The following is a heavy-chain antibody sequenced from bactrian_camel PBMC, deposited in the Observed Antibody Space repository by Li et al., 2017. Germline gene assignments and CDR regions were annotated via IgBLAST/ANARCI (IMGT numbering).Heavy chain of an antibody. CDR3: AIARDVWWDY. D-gene: IGHD7*01. Sequence: QLVGSGGGLVQPGGSLRVSCAASEFTTSINYISWVRQAPGKGLEWVSNIFSDGKVTYADFAKGRFIISRSNDKKTVYLQMNSLKPDDTARYYCAIARDVWWDYWGQGTQVTVS. CDR2: IFSDGKV. J-gene: IGHJ4*01. V-gene: IGHV3S10*01. CDR1: EFTTSINY.